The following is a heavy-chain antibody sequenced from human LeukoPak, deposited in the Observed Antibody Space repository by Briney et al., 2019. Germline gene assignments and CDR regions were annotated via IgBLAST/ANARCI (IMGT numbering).Heavy chain of an antibody. J-gene: IGHJ4*02. CDR3: ARLPHNYYDSSGAYFDY. CDR1: GGSISSSSYY. V-gene: IGHV4-39*01. Sequence: PETLSLTCTVSGGSISSSSYYWGWIRQPPGKGLEWIGSIYYSGSTCYNPSLKSRVTISVDTSKNQFSLKLSSVTAADTAVYYCARLPHNYYDSSGAYFDYWGQGTLVTVSS. CDR2: IYYSGST. D-gene: IGHD3-22*01.